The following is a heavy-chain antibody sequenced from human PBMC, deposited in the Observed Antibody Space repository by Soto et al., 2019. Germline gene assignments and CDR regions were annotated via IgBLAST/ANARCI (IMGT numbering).Heavy chain of an antibody. J-gene: IGHJ6*02. D-gene: IGHD3-3*01. V-gene: IGHV4-4*07. CDR2: IYTSGST. CDR3: ARDHGRAYDFWSGYYSEAGYYYYYGMDV. Sequence: SETLSLTCTVSGGSISSYYWSWIRQPAGKGLEWIGRIYTSGSTNYNPSLKSRVTMSVDTSKNQFSLKLSSVTAADTAVYYCARDHGRAYDFWSGYYSEAGYYYYYGMDVWGQGTTVTVSS. CDR1: GGSISSYY.